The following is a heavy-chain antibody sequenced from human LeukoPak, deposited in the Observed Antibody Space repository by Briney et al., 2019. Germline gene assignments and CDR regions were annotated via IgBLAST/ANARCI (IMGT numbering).Heavy chain of an antibody. Sequence: ASVKVSCKASGYTFTGYYIHWVRQAPGQGLEWMGWISPNSGGTKYAQNFQGRVTMTRDTSISKAYMELYRLRSDDTAVYYCARGDCSTISCPFDPWGQGTLVTVSS. D-gene: IGHD2-2*01. CDR2: ISPNSGGT. CDR3: ARGDCSTISCPFDP. CDR1: GYTFTGYY. J-gene: IGHJ5*02. V-gene: IGHV1-2*02.